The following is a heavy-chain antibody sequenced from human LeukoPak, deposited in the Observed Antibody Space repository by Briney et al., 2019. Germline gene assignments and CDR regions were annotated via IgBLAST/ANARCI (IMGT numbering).Heavy chain of an antibody. V-gene: IGHV1-18*01. CDR2: ISAYIGKT. J-gene: IGHJ4*02. Sequence: ASVKVSCKASGYTFSSYGISWVRQAPGQGLEWMAWISAYIGKTNFARKFRGRVTMTTDTSTSTAYMELRSLRSDDTAIYYCARDRNPYYDGSGYGYCWGQGTLVTVSS. D-gene: IGHD3-22*01. CDR3: ARDRNPYYDGSGYGYC. CDR1: GYTFSSYG.